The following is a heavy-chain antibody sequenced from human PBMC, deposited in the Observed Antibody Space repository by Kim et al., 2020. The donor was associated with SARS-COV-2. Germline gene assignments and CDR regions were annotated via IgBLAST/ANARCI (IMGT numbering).Heavy chain of an antibody. Sequence: ETLSLTCSVSGDSISSSTYYWGWIRQPPGKGLEWIGSIYSGSTYYNPSLKSRVTISVDTSKNQFSLQLSSVTAADTAVYYCARHYCGSTTCFRVIDYWGQGTLVTVSS. CDR1: GDSISSSTYY. CDR3: ARHYCGSTTCFRVIDY. CDR2: IYSGST. J-gene: IGHJ4*02. D-gene: IGHD2-2*01. V-gene: IGHV4-39*01.